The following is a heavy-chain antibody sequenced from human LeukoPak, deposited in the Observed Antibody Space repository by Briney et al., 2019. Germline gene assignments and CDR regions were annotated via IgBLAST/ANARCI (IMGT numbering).Heavy chain of an antibody. V-gene: IGHV4-34*01. D-gene: IGHD3-10*01. CDR2: INHSGST. CDR1: GGSFSGYY. J-gene: IGHJ2*01. CDR3: ARHGGWDFAL. Sequence: SETLSLTCAVYGGSFSGYYWSWIRQPPGKGLEWIGEINHSGSTNYNPSLKSRVTISVDTSKNQFSLKLNSVTAADTAVYYCARHGGWDFALWGPGTLVTVSS.